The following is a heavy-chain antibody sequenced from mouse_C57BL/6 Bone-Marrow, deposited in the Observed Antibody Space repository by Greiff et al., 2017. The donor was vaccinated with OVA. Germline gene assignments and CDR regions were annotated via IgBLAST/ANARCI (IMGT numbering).Heavy chain of an antibody. CDR2: ISSGSSTI. J-gene: IGHJ2*01. CDR1: GFTFSDYG. D-gene: IGHD1-3*01. V-gene: IGHV5-17*01. Sequence: EVKLVESGGGLVKPGGSLKLSCAASGFTFSDYGMHWVRQAPEKGLEWVAYISSGSSTIYYADTVKGRFTISRDNAKNTLFLQMTSLRSEDAAMYNCARGLSGVLDYWGQGTTLTVSS. CDR3: ARGLSGVLDY.